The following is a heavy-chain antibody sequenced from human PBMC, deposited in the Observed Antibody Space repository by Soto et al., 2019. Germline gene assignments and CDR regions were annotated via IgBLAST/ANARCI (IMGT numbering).Heavy chain of an antibody. CDR3: AKDMSYYYDSTGPGDAFDI. D-gene: IGHD3-22*01. V-gene: IGHV3-9*01. Sequence: PGGSLRLSCAASGYSFDDYAMDWARQAPGKGLEWVSGISWNSGSIGYADSVKGRFTISRDNAKNSLYLQMNSLRAEDTALYYCAKDMSYYYDSTGPGDAFDIWGQGTMVTVSS. CDR1: GYSFDDYA. CDR2: ISWNSGSI. J-gene: IGHJ3*02.